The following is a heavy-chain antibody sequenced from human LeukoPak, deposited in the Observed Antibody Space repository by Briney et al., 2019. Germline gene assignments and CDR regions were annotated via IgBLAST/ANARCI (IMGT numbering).Heavy chain of an antibody. Sequence: SETLSLTCTVSGGSISSGDYYWSWIRQPPGKGLEWIGYIYYSGSTYYNPSLKSRVTISVDTSKNQFSLKLSSVTAADTAVYYCARGAVAGRVDYWGQGTLVTVSS. CDR2: IYYSGST. D-gene: IGHD6-19*01. CDR1: GGSISSGDYY. CDR3: ARGAVAGRVDY. J-gene: IGHJ4*02. V-gene: IGHV4-30-4*01.